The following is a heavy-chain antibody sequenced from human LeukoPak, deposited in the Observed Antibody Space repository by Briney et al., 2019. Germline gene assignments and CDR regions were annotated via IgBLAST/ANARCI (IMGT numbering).Heavy chain of an antibody. Sequence: GGSLRLSCAASGFTFSSYSMNWVRQAPGKGLEWASSISSSSSYIYYADSVKGRFTISRDNAKNSLYLQMNSLRAEDTAVCYCARDGAHRYCTNGVCTKGYYYYGMDVWGQGTTVTVSS. J-gene: IGHJ6*02. CDR2: ISSSSSYI. CDR3: ARDGAHRYCTNGVCTKGYYYYGMDV. D-gene: IGHD2-8*01. V-gene: IGHV3-21*01. CDR1: GFTFSSYS.